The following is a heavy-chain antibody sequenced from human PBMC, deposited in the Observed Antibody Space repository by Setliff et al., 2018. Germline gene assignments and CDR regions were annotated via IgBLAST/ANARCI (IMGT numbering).Heavy chain of an antibody. CDR1: GYTFTSYG. CDR3: ATEKFPGDWGDY. J-gene: IGHJ4*02. CDR2: ISVYNGKT. V-gene: IGHV1-18*01. D-gene: IGHD2-21*01. Sequence: GASVKVSCKASGYTFTSYGFSWVRRAPGQGLEWMGWISVYNGKTKYAQKFQGRVTMTTDTSTRTAYMEVTSLRSDDTAVYYCATEKFPGDWGDYWGQGTPVSVSS.